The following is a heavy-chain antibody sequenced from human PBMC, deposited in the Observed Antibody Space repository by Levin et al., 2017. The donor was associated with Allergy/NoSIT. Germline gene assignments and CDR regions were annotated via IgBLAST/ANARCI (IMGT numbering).Heavy chain of an antibody. CDR3: ARDSGRLRIFPYYMDV. J-gene: IGHJ6*03. D-gene: IGHD3-16*01. V-gene: IGHV4-31*03. CDR2: IYYSGST. Sequence: RSQTLSLTCPVSGGSISSGGYYWSWLRQHPGKGLEWIGYIYYSGSTYYNPSLKSRVTISVDTSKNQFSLKLSSVTAADTAVYYCARDSGRLRIFPYYMDVWGKGTTVTVSS. CDR1: GGSISSGGYY.